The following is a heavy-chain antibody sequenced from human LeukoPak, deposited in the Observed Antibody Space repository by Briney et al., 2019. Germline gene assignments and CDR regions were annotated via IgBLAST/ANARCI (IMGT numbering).Heavy chain of an antibody. CDR2: INPGSGGT. J-gene: IGHJ4*02. Sequence: ASVKVSCKASGYTFTGYYIHWVRQAPGQGLEWMGWINPGSGGTKYAQNFQGRDTMTRDTSISAAYMELRRLTFDDTAVYYCARGHAYCSSTSCHPFDYWGQGTLVTVSS. CDR1: GYTFTGYY. D-gene: IGHD2-2*01. V-gene: IGHV1-2*02. CDR3: ARGHAYCSSTSCHPFDY.